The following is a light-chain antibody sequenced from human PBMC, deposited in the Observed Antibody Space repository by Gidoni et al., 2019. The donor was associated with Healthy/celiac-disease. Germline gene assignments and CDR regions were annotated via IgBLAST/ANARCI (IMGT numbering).Light chain of an antibody. J-gene: IGKJ4*01. V-gene: IGKV3-11*01. Sequence: DHLSLSPGERATPSCRASQGVSSYLAWYQQKPGQAPRLLIYDASDRATGIPARFSGSGSGTDFTLTISSREPEDFAVYYCQQRSNWPLTFGGGTKVEIK. CDR1: QGVSSY. CDR2: DAS. CDR3: QQRSNWPLT.